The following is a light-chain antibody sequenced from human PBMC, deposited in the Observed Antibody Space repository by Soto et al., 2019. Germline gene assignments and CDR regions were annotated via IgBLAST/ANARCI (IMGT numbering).Light chain of an antibody. CDR2: TAS. CDR1: QTIRSNF. J-gene: IGKJ2*01. V-gene: IGKV3-20*01. CDR3: QQNDSSSGHT. Sequence: EVVLTQSPATLSLSPGDRATLSCRASQTIRSNFLTWYQQKPGQATRLLIYTASTRAAGIPDRFSGSGSGTAYTLTISRLEHEDVLVYYCQQNDSSSGHTFGQGTKLQIK.